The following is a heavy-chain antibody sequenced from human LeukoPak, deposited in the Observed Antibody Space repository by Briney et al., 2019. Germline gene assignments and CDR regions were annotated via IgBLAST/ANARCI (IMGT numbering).Heavy chain of an antibody. D-gene: IGHD3-3*01. J-gene: IGHJ4*02. CDR3: AKVLRFLDEPLDY. V-gene: IGHV3-23*01. CDR1: GFTFSSYA. Sequence: GSLRLSFAASGFTFSSYAMSWVRQAPGKGLEWVSAISGSGGSTYYADSVKGRFTISRDNSKNTLYLQMNSLRAEDTAVYYCAKVLRFLDEPLDYWGQGTLVTVSS. CDR2: ISGSGGST.